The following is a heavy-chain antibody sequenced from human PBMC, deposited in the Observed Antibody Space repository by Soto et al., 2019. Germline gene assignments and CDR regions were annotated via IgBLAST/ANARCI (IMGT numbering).Heavy chain of an antibody. V-gene: IGHV1-18*01. D-gene: IGHD6-19*01. CDR3: ARDHGIAVAGTSLPDY. J-gene: IGHJ4*02. Sequence: GASVKVSCKASGYTFTSYGISWVRQAPGQGLEWMGWISAYNGNTNYAQKLQGRVTMTTDTSTSTTYMELRSLRSDDTAVYYCARDHGIAVAGTSLPDYWGQGTLVTVSS. CDR2: ISAYNGNT. CDR1: GYTFTSYG.